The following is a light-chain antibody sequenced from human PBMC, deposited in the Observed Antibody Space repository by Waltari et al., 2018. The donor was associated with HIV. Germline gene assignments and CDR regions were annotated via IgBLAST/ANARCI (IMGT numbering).Light chain of an antibody. CDR2: STN. CDR3: VLYMGSGIWV. V-gene: IGLV8-61*01. Sequence: QTVVTQEPSFSVSPGGTVTLPCGLGPCSVSTSYSPHWYQQTPGQAPRTLIYSTNTRSSGVPDRFSGSILGNKAALTITGAQADDESDYYCVLYMGSGIWVFGGGTKLTVL. CDR1: PCSVSTSYS. J-gene: IGLJ3*02.